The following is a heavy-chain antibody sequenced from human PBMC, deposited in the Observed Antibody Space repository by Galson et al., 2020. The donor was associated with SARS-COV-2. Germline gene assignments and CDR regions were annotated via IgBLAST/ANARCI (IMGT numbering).Heavy chain of an antibody. CDR3: ARVYYDSSGYYGAEYVQH. V-gene: IGHV3-21*01. D-gene: IGHD3-22*01. CDR1: GFTFSSYS. CDR2: ISSSSSYI. J-gene: IGHJ1*01. Sequence: GESLKISCAASGFTFSSYSMNWVRQAPGKGLEWVSSISSSSSYIYYADSVKGRFTISRDNAKNSLYLQMNSLRAEDTAVYYCARVYYDSSGYYGAEYVQHWGQGTLVTVSS.